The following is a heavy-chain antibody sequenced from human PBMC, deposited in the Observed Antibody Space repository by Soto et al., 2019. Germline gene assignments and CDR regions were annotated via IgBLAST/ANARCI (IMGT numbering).Heavy chain of an antibody. CDR1: GYIFTDHC. Sequence: EVQVVQSGAEVKEPGESLKISCKGSGYIFTDHCIVWVRQMAGKGLEWVGIICPGYSNIIYSPSVQGQVTISADMSISTAYLQWSSLKASDTAIYYCARRHYCRRDCTVNPGYCYGVDVWGQGTTVTVSS. CDR3: ARRHYCRRDCTVNPGYCYGVDV. D-gene: IGHD2-21*02. J-gene: IGHJ6*01. V-gene: IGHV5-51*01. CDR2: ICPGYSNI.